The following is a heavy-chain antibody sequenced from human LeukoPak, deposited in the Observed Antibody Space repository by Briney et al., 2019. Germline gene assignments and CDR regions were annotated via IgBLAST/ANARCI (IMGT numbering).Heavy chain of an antibody. CDR2: IYYSGST. D-gene: IGHD5-12*01. CDR3: ARALVATIGDYYYYMDV. J-gene: IGHJ6*03. CDR1: GGSISSYY. V-gene: IGHV4-59*01. Sequence: SETLSLTCTVSGGSISSYYWSWIRQPPGKGLEWIGYIYYSGSTNYNPSLKSRVTISVDTSKNQFSLKLSSVTAADTAVYYCARALVATIGDYYYYMDVWGKGTTVTVSS.